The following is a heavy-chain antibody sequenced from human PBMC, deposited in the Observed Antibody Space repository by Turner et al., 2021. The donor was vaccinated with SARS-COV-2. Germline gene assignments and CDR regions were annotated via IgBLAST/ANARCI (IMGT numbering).Heavy chain of an antibody. CDR3: ARAVVAATLHDAFDM. Sequence: QLQLQESGPGLVKPSETLSLTCTVSGGSISNNNYYWGWIRQHPGKGLEWIGYMYYSGSTYYNPSLKSRVTISEDTSQNQFSLKLSSVTAADTAVYYCARAVVAATLHDAFDMWGQGTVVTVSS. CDR1: GGSISNNNYY. D-gene: IGHD2-15*01. V-gene: IGHV4-31*03. CDR2: MYYSGST. J-gene: IGHJ3*02.